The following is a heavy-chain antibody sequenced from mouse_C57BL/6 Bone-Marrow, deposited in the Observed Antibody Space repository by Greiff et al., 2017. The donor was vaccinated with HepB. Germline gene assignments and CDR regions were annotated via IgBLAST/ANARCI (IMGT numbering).Heavy chain of an antibody. CDR1: GYTFTSYW. D-gene: IGHD2-1*01. J-gene: IGHJ2*01. V-gene: IGHV1-55*01. CDR2: IYPGSGST. Sequence: QVQLKESGAELVKPGASVKMSCKASGYTFTSYWITWVKQRPGQGLEWIGDIYPGSGSTNYNEKFKSKATLTVDTSSSTAYMQLSSLTSEDSAVYYCAIEGNLLRWYFDYWGQGTTLTVSS. CDR3: AIEGNLLRWYFDY.